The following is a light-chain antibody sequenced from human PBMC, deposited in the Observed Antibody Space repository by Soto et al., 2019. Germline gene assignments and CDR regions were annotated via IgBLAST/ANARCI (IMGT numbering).Light chain of an antibody. CDR2: DVS. CDR3: CSYAGSPRCV. Sequence: QSALTQPRSVSGSPGQSVTISCTGTSSDVGGYNYVSWYQQHPGKAPKVMIYDVSERPSGVPDRFSGSKSGNTASLTISGLQAEDEADYYCCSYAGSPRCVFGTGTKLTVL. J-gene: IGLJ1*01. CDR1: SSDVGGYNY. V-gene: IGLV2-11*01.